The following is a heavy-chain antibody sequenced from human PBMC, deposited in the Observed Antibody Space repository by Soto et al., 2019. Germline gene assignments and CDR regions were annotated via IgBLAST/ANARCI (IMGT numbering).Heavy chain of an antibody. Sequence: SETLSLTCTVSGRSISSSSYYWAWLRQPPGKGLEGIGSIYYSGSTYYNPSLKSRVTRSVPTSKHQCSRKPSSVTAADTAVYSCVCLGITMMVVVTPSDYWGQGTLVTVSS. V-gene: IGHV4-39*01. CDR3: VCLGITMMVVVTPSDY. J-gene: IGHJ4*02. CDR2: IYYSGST. CDR1: GRSISSSSYY. D-gene: IGHD3-22*01.